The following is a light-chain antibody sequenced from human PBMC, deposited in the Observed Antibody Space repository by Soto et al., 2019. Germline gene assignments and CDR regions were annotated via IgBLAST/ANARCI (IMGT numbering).Light chain of an antibody. J-gene: IGLJ2*01. V-gene: IGLV2-14*01. CDR3: SSYTSNDTFMI. CDR1: TSDIGTYDY. Sequence: QSVLTQPASVSGSPGQSITISCTGTTSDIGTYDYVTWYQQHPGRAPKVVIYEVSNRFPGLSNRFSGSKSGNTASLAISGLQHEDEAVYYCSSYTSNDTFMIFGGGIQLTVL. CDR2: EVS.